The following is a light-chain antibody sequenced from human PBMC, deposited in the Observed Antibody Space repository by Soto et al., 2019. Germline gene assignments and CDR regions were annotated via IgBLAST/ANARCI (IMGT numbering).Light chain of an antibody. V-gene: IGKV3-15*01. CDR3: QQYGDWPLT. CDR2: ATS. Sequence: EIVVTQSPATLSVSPGERATLSCRASQSVGNNFAWYQQKPDQAPRLLIFATSTRATGVPARFSGSGSGTEFTLPISSLQSEDFAVYYCQQYGDWPLTFGGGAKVEIE. J-gene: IGKJ4*01. CDR1: QSVGNN.